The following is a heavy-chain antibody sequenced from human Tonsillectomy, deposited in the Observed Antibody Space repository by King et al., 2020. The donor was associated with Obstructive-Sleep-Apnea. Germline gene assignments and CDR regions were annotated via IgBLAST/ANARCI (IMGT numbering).Heavy chain of an antibody. CDR1: GYTFTNHD. D-gene: IGHD3-10*01. Sequence: QLVQSGAEVKKPGASVKVSCKASGYTFTNHDINWVRQAPGQGLEWLGWMNPNSGHAGYARKFQGRVTMTRNTSISTAYMELSSLRSEDTAVYYCARYPRVLYLDLWGRGTLVTVSS. CDR3: ARYPRVLYLDL. J-gene: IGHJ2*01. V-gene: IGHV1-8*01. CDR2: MNPNSGHA.